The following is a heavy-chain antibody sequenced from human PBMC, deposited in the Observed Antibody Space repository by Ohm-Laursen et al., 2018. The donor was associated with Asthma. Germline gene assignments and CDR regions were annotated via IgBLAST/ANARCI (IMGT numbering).Heavy chain of an antibody. Sequence: ASVKVSCNASGYTFTSYGISWVRQAPGQGLEWMGWISAYNGNTNYAQKLQGRVTMTTDTSTSTAYMELSSLRSEDTAVYYCARDQDRGARGFLRWGQGTLVTVSS. D-gene: IGHD1-26*01. CDR3: ARDQDRGARGFLR. CDR1: GYTFTSYG. V-gene: IGHV1-18*01. J-gene: IGHJ4*02. CDR2: ISAYNGNT.